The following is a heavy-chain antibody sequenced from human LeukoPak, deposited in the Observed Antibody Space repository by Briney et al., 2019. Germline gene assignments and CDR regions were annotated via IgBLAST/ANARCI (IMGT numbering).Heavy chain of an antibody. CDR3: ARDRYYGSGSYSTVLDY. J-gene: IGHJ4*02. D-gene: IGHD3-10*01. CDR1: GGTFSSYA. Sequence: SVKVSCKASGGTFSSYAISWVRQAPGQGLEWMGGIIPIFGTANYAQKFQGRVTITADESTSTAYMELSSLRSEDTAVYYCARDRYYGSGSYSTVLDYWGQGTLVTVSS. CDR2: IIPIFGTA. V-gene: IGHV1-69*13.